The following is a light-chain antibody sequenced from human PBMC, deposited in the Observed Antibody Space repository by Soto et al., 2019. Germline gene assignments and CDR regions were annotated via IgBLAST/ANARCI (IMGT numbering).Light chain of an antibody. Sequence: QSVLTQPRSVSGSPGQSVTISCTGTSSDVGGYNYVSWYQQHPGKAPKLMIYDVSKRPSGVPDRFSGSKSGNTASLTISGLQAEDEADCYCCSYAGSYTFVFGGGTKLTVL. CDR1: SSDVGGYNY. V-gene: IGLV2-11*01. J-gene: IGLJ2*01. CDR3: CSYAGSYTFV. CDR2: DVS.